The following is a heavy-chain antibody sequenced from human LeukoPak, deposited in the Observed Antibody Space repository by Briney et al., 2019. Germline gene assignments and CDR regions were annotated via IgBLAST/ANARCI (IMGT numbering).Heavy chain of an antibody. V-gene: IGHV4-59*11. Sequence: SETLSLTCVVSGGSLSTHHWSWIRQSPGRGLEWIGYISDSGSTNYNPSLKSRVTISVDTSKNQFSLMLSSVTAADTAVYYCARGYDRSVYSPFTYGAQEPLVTVPS. D-gene: IGHD3-22*01. CDR2: ISDSGST. CDR1: GGSLSTHH. J-gene: IGHJ4*02. CDR3: ARGYDRSVYSPFTY.